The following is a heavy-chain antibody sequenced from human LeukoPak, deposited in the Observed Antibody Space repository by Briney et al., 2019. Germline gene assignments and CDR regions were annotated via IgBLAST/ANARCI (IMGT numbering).Heavy chain of an antibody. D-gene: IGHD1-26*01. J-gene: IGHJ4*02. CDR3: AKVGASAPYFDY. CDR1: GFTFSTYS. Sequence: GGSLRLSCAASGFTFSTYSMNWVRQAPGKGLEWVSSISITSYMYYADSVKGRFTISRDNSKNTLYLQMNSLRAEDTALYYCAKVGASAPYFDYWGQGALVTVSS. CDR2: ISITSYM. V-gene: IGHV3-21*04.